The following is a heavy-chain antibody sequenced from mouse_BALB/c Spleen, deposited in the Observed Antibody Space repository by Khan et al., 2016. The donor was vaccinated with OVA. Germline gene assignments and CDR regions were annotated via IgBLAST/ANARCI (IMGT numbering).Heavy chain of an antibody. Sequence: IQLVQSGAELVRPGALVKLSCKASGFNIKDYYMHWVKQRPEQGLVWIGRIDPENGDTIYDPKFQGKASITSDTSSNTAYLQLSSLTSEDTAVDYCARDGYSPWFAYWGQGTLVTVSA. CDR2: IDPENGDT. J-gene: IGHJ3*01. CDR1: GFNIKDYY. CDR3: ARDGYSPWFAY. D-gene: IGHD2-3*01. V-gene: IGHV14-1*02.